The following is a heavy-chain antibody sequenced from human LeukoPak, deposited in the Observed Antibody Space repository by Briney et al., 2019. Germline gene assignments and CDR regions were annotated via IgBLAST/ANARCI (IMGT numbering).Heavy chain of an antibody. CDR2: ISPYNGDR. D-gene: IGHD3-9*01. Sequence: SVKVSCKASGYIFTNYVVSWVRQAPGQGLEWMGWISPYNGDRNFAQKVQGRVTMTTDTSTSTAYMELRSLRSDDTAIYYCAREKNDILTGYPDVFDVWGQGTLVSVSS. CDR3: AREKNDILTGYPDVFDV. V-gene: IGHV1-18*01. J-gene: IGHJ3*01. CDR1: GYIFTNYV.